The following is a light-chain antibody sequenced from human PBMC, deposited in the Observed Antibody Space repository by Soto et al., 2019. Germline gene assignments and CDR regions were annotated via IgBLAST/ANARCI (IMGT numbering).Light chain of an antibody. CDR2: GNS. CDR3: QSYDSSLSGYV. V-gene: IGLV1-40*01. J-gene: IGLJ1*01. Sequence: QSVLTQPPSVSGAPGQTVTISCTGSSSNIGAGFDVHWYQQVPGTAPKLVLYGNSNRPSGVPDRFSGSKSGTSASLAITGLQAEDEADYYCQSYDSSLSGYVFGTGTKVT. CDR1: SSNIGAGFD.